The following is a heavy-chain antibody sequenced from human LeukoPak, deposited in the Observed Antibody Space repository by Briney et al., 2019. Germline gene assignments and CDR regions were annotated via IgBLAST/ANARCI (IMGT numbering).Heavy chain of an antibody. D-gene: IGHD3-22*01. CDR3: ARGGVSSSGYYYYPFDY. V-gene: IGHV1-69*04. Sequence: SVKVSCKASGGTFSSYAISWVRQAPRQGLEWMGRIIPILGIANYAQKFQGRVTITADKSTSTAYMELRSLRSDDTAVYYCARGGVSSSGYYYYPFDYWGQGTLVTVSS. CDR2: IIPILGIA. J-gene: IGHJ4*02. CDR1: GGTFSSYA.